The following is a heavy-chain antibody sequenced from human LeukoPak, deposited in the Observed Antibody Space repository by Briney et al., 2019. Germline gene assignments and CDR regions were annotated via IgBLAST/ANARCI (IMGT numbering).Heavy chain of an antibody. J-gene: IGHJ6*02. CDR1: GYTFTSYY. CDR3: ARDRFGYGMDV. Sequence: ASVKVSCKASGYTFTSYYMHWVRQAPGQGLEWMGIINPSGGSTSNAQKFQGRVTMTRDTSTSTVYMELSSLRSEDTAVYYCARDRFGYGMDVWGQGTTVTVSS. V-gene: IGHV1-46*01. D-gene: IGHD3-3*01. CDR2: INPSGGST.